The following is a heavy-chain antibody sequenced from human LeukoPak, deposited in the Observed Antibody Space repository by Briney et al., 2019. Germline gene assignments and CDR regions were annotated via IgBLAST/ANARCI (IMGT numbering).Heavy chain of an antibody. CDR1: GFTFSGYG. Sequence: GGSLRLSCAASGFTFSGYGMHWVRQAPGKGREWVAVIWYDGSNKYYADSVKGRFTISRNDSKNTLYLQMNSLRADDTAVYYCATENSGSYYGDFDSWGQGTLVTVSS. CDR3: ATENSGSYYGDFDS. CDR2: IWYDGSNK. J-gene: IGHJ4*02. V-gene: IGHV3-33*01. D-gene: IGHD1-26*01.